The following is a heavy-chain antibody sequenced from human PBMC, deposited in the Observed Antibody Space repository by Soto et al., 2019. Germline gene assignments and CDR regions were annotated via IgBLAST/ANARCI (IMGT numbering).Heavy chain of an antibody. J-gene: IGHJ4*02. D-gene: IGHD3-3*01. CDR3: AKVSDGVTIFAVNVIDY. CDR2: ISGSGGST. Sequence: GGSLRLSCAASGFTFSSYAMSWVRQAPGKGLEWVSAISGSGGSTYYADSVKGRFTISRDNSKNTLYLQMNSLRAEDTAVYYCAKVSDGVTIFAVNVIDYWGQGTLVTVSS. CDR1: GFTFSSYA. V-gene: IGHV3-23*01.